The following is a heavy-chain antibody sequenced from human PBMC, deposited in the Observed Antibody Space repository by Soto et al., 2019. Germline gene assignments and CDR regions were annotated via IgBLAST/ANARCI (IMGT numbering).Heavy chain of an antibody. D-gene: IGHD2-2*01. CDR1: GFTFSSYA. CDR3: ARDPEVVGEYQLPLGYYYYGMDV. J-gene: IGHJ6*02. V-gene: IGHV3-33*08. Sequence: GGSLRLSCAASGFTFSSYAMSWVRQAPGKGLEWVAAIWYDGSNKYYADSVKGRFTISRDNSKNTLYLQMNSLRAEDTAVYYCARDPEVVGEYQLPLGYYYYGMDVWGQGTTVTVSS. CDR2: IWYDGSNK.